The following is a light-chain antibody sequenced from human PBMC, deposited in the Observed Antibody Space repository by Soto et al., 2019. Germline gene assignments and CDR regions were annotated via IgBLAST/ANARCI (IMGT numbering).Light chain of an antibody. Sequence: ETVMTQSPATLSVSPGERATLSCRASQSVSSNLAWYQQKPGQAPRLLIYGASTRATGIPARFSGSGYGTEFTLTISSLQSEDCAVDYCQQYNNWPPRYTFGQGTKLEIK. CDR2: GAS. J-gene: IGKJ2*01. CDR1: QSVSSN. CDR3: QQYNNWPPRYT. V-gene: IGKV3-15*01.